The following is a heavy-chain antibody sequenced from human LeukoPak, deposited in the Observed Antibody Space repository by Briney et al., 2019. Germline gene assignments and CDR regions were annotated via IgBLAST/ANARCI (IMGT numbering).Heavy chain of an antibody. Sequence: PGGSLRLSCAASGFTFSTCTMNWVRQAPGKGLEWVSSISSSSSYIYYADSVKGRFTISRDNAKNSLYLQMNSLRAEDTAVYYCARNTPDIFLEGWSRGTLVAVSS. CDR1: GFTFSTCT. V-gene: IGHV3-21*01. CDR3: ARNTPDIFLEG. J-gene: IGHJ4*02. CDR2: ISSSSSYI. D-gene: IGHD3-9*01.